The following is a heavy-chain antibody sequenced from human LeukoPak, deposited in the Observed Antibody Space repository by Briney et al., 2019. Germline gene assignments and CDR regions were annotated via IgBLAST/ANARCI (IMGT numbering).Heavy chain of an antibody. CDR1: GFTFSSYW. V-gene: IGHV3-7*01. CDR3: ARDWGSGYHFDY. J-gene: IGHJ4*02. D-gene: IGHD3-16*01. Sequence: GGSLRLSCAASGFTFSSYWMSWVRQTPRKGLEWVANIKPDGSEGYYVDSVKGRFTISRDNAKNSLCLQMNSLRAEDTAVYYCARDWGSGYHFDYWGQGTLVTVSS. CDR2: IKPDGSEG.